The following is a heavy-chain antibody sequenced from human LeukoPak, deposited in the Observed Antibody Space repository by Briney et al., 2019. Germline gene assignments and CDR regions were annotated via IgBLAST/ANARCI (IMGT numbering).Heavy chain of an antibody. V-gene: IGHV3-20*04. CDR1: GFTFSSYW. CDR2: INWNGGST. J-gene: IGHJ4*02. D-gene: IGHD6-19*01. CDR3: ARDHRYSSGWSEN. Sequence: GGSLRLSCAASGFTFSSYWMHWVRQAPGKGLVWVSGINWNGGSTGYADSVKGRFTISRDNAKNSLYLQMNSLRAEDTALYYCARDHRYSSGWSENWGQGTLVTVSS.